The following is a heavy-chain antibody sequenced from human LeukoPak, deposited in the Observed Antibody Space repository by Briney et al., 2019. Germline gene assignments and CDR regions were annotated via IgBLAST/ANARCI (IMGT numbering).Heavy chain of an antibody. CDR1: GYTLTELS. CDR3: ARGGYFAPPY. J-gene: IGHJ4*02. Sequence: ASVKVSCRVSGYTLTELSMHWVRQAPGQGLEWMGWVNPNSGGTNYAQKFQGRVTMTRDTSISTAYMELSRLRSDDTAVYYCARGGYFAPPYWGQGTLVTVSS. D-gene: IGHD1-1*01. CDR2: VNPNSGGT. V-gene: IGHV1-2*02.